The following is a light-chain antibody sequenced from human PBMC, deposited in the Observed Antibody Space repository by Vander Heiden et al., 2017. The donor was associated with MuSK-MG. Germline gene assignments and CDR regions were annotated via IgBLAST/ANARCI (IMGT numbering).Light chain of an antibody. Sequence: QSALTQPASVSGSPGPSITISCTGTSSDVGGYNYVSWYQQHPGKAPKLMIYDVSYRPSGVSDRFSGSKSGDTASLTISGLQAEDEADYYCGSYTTCNTVAFGGGTKLTVL. CDR2: DVS. CDR1: SSDVGGYNY. CDR3: GSYTTCNTVA. J-gene: IGLJ2*01. V-gene: IGLV2-14*03.